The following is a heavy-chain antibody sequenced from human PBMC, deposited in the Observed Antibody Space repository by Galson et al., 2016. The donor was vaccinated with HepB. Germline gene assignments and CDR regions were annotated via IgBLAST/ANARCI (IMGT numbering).Heavy chain of an antibody. CDR2: IWYDGSKK. Sequence: SLRLSCAASGFSFGDFAMHWVRQASGKGLEWVAVIWYDGSKKGYVDAVKGRFNISRDNSKKMLYLEMNSLRPEDTAVYYCASGGSRGWVYYYYMDVWGKGTTVTVSS. CDR3: ASGGSRGWVYYYYMDV. V-gene: IGHV3-30-3*01. J-gene: IGHJ6*03. D-gene: IGHD5-24*01. CDR1: GFSFGDFA.